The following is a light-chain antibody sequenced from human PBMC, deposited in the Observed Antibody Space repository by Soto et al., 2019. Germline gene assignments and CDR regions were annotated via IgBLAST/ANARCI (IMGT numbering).Light chain of an antibody. Sequence: QSALTQPPSASGSPGQSVTISCTGTSSDVGGYAYVSWYQQHPGKAPKLMIYEVTKRPSGVPDRFSGSKSGNTASLTVSGLQAEDEADYYCSSYAGSNNLVFGTGTKLTVL. CDR1: SSDVGGYAY. CDR2: EVT. CDR3: SSYAGSNNLV. J-gene: IGLJ1*01. V-gene: IGLV2-8*01.